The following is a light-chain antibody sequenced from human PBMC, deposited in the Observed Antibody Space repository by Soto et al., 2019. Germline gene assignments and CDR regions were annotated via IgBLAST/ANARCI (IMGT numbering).Light chain of an antibody. Sequence: ELVLTQSPATLSLSPGERATLSCRASQSVTNSLAWYQQKPGQAPRLLIYDASNRATGIPARFSGSWSGTDFTLTISSLEPEDFAVYYGQQRSNWPLTFGQGTKVDIK. CDR1: QSVTNS. V-gene: IGKV3-11*01. J-gene: IGKJ1*01. CDR3: QQRSNWPLT. CDR2: DAS.